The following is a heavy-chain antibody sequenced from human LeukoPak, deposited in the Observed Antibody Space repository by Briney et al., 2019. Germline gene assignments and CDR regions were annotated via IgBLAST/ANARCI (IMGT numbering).Heavy chain of an antibody. CDR3: AAALAASPFDY. CDR2: MNPNSGNT. J-gene: IGHJ4*02. CDR1: GYTVTSYD. D-gene: IGHD6-13*01. V-gene: IGHV1-8*03. Sequence: ASVKVSCKASGYTVTSYDINWVRQATGQGLEWMGWMNPNSGNTGYAQKFQGRVTITRNTSISTAYMELSSLRSEDTAAYYCAAALAASPFDYWGQGTLVTVSS.